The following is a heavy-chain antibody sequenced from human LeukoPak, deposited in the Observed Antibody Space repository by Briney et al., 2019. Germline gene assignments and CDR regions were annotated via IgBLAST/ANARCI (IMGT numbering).Heavy chain of an antibody. CDR1: GGTFSSYA. CDR3: AIALPDQYYYYMDV. CDR2: IIPIFGTA. J-gene: IGHJ6*03. D-gene: IGHD1-14*01. Sequence: GASVKVSCKASGGTFSSYAISWVRQAPGQGLEWMGGIIPIFGTANYAQKFQGRVTITADESTSTAYMELSSLRSEDTAVYYCAIALPDQYYYYMDVWGKGTTVTVSS. V-gene: IGHV1-69*01.